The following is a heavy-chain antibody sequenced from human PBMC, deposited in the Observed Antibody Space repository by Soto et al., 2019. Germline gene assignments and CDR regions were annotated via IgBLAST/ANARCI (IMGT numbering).Heavy chain of an antibody. CDR3: AKSGSSGWYGWFDP. CDR2: IYWNDDK. J-gene: IGHJ5*02. V-gene: IGHV2-5*01. Sequence: QITLKESGPTLVKPTQTLTLTCIFSSFSLRTSGVGVGWIRQPPGKALEWLGFIYWNDDKRYSPSLKSRLTITKDTSKNQVVLTMTNMDPVDTATYYCAKSGSSGWYGWFDPWGQGTLVTVSS. D-gene: IGHD6-19*01. CDR1: SFSLRTSGVG.